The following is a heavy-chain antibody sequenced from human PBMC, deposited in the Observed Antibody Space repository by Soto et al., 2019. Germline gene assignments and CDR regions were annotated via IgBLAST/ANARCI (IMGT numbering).Heavy chain of an antibody. Sequence: QVQLQQWGAGLLKPSETLSLTCAVYGGSFSGYYWSWIRQPPGQGLEWIGEINHSGSTNYNPSLKSRVTIAVDTSKNQFSLKLSSVTAADTAVYYCERGHPRTMIVVVTRPFDYWGQGTLDTVSS. V-gene: IGHV4-34*01. CDR1: GGSFSGYY. CDR3: ERGHPRTMIVVVTRPFDY. D-gene: IGHD3-22*01. J-gene: IGHJ4*02. CDR2: INHSGST.